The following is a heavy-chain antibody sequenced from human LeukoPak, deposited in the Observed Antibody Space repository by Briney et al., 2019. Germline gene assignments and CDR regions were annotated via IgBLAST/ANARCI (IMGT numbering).Heavy chain of an antibody. CDR3: ARDLESLPGY. Sequence: ASVKVSCKASGYTFTGYYMHWVRQAPGQGLEWMGWINPNSGGTNYAQKFRGRVTMTRDTSISTAYMELSRLRSDDTAVYYCARDLESLPGYWGQGTLVTVSS. CDR1: GYTFTGYY. J-gene: IGHJ4*02. CDR2: INPNSGGT. D-gene: IGHD7-27*01. V-gene: IGHV1-2*02.